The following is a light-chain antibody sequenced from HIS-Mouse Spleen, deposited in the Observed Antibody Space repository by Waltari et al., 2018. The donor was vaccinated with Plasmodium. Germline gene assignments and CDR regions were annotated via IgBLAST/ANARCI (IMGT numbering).Light chain of an antibody. CDR1: QRVSSN. J-gene: IGKJ3*01. CDR2: GAS. V-gene: IGKV3-15*01. Sequence: EIVMTQSPATLSVSPGERATLSCRASQRVSSNLAWYQQKPGRAPRLLIYGASTRATGIPARLSGSWSGTEFTLTISSLQSEDFAVYYCQQYNNWSFTFGPGTKVDIK. CDR3: QQYNNWSFT.